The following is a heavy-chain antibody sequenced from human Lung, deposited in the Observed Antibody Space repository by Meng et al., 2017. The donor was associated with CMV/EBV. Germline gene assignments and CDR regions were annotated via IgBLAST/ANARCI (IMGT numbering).Heavy chain of an antibody. Sequence: GGSXRLCCAASGFSVSENYVSWVRQAPGKGLSWVSVIYGDGKTYYSDSVVGRFTISRDNSRNTVFLQMNNLGADDTANYFCARGSVYFDRWGQGTLVTVSS. V-gene: IGHV3-53*01. CDR2: IYGDGKT. D-gene: IGHD5/OR15-5a*01. CDR3: ARGSVYFDR. J-gene: IGHJ4*02. CDR1: GFSVSENY.